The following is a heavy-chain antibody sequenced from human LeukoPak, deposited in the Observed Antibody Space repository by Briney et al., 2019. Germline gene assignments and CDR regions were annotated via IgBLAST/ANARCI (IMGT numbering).Heavy chain of an antibody. CDR2: ISGSGGST. Sequence: GGSLRLSCAASGFTFSSYAMSWVRQAPGKGLEWVSAISGSGGSTYYADSVKGRFTISRDNSKNTLYLQMNSLRAEDTAVYYCAKDPFRQGLLWFGEGPWGQGTLVTVSS. V-gene: IGHV3-23*01. D-gene: IGHD3-10*01. J-gene: IGHJ5*02. CDR3: AKDPFRQGLLWFGEGP. CDR1: GFTFSSYA.